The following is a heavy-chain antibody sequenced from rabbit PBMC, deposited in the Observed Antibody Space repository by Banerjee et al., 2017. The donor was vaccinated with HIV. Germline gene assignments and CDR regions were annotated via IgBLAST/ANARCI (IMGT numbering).Heavy chain of an antibody. V-gene: IGHV1S45*01. CDR2: IYTSSGST. Sequence: QEQLVESGGGLVKPGASLTPTCTASGFDFSSYYMCWVRQAPGKGLELIACIYTSSGSTYYASWAKGRFTISKTSSTTVTLQMTSLTAADTATYFCAKHYNSGWDLWGQGTLVTVS. D-gene: IGHD4-1*01. CDR3: AKHYNSGWDL. CDR1: GFDFSSYY. J-gene: IGHJ3*01.